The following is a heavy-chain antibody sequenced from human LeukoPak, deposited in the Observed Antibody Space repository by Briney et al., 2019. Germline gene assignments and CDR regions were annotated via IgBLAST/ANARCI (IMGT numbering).Heavy chain of an antibody. CDR2: IKQDGSEK. V-gene: IGHV3-7*01. J-gene: IGHJ4*02. Sequence: GGSLRLSCAAPGFTFSSYWMSWVRQAPGKGLEWVANIKQDGSEKYYVDSVKGRFTISRDNAKNSLYLQMNSLRAEDTAVYYCARDRWLLDYWGQGTLVTVSS. CDR3: ARDRWLLDY. D-gene: IGHD3-10*01. CDR1: GFTFSSYW.